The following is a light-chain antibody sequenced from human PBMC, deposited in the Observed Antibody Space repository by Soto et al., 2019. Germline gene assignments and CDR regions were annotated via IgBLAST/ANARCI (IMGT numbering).Light chain of an antibody. V-gene: IGKV3-15*01. CDR2: DTS. CDR1: QSVSTY. J-gene: IGKJ4*01. Sequence: EIVLTQSPATLSLSPGERATLSCRASQSVSTYVTYLAWYQQKPGQTPRLLIYDTSIRATGVPARFSGSRSGAEFTLTISSLQSEDFAVYYCQHYVTWPLTFGGGTKVESK. CDR3: QHYVTWPLT.